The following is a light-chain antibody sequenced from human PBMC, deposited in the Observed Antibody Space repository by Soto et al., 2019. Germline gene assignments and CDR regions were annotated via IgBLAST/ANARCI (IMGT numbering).Light chain of an antibody. V-gene: IGLV2-23*02. Sequence: QSVLTQPASVSGSPGQSITISCTGTRSDVGSYILVSWYQQLPGKAPKVLIYEVSKRPSGVSDRFSGSKSGNTASLTISGLQAEDEADYYCCSYAGSDTYVFGTGTKVTVL. CDR3: CSYAGSDTYV. J-gene: IGLJ1*01. CDR2: EVS. CDR1: RSDVGSYIL.